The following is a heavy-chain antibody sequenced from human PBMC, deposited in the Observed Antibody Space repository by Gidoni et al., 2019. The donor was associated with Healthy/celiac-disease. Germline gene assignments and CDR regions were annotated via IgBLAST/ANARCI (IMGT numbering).Heavy chain of an antibody. CDR2: INPSGGST. V-gene: IGHV1-46*01. Sequence: QVQLVQSGAELKKPGVSVQVSCKESGYTFTSYYMHWVRQAPGQGLEWMGIINPSGGSTSYAQKFQGRVTMTRDTSTSTVYMELSSLRSEDTAVYYCASWIPTRSRAFDIWGQGTMVTVSS. J-gene: IGHJ3*02. D-gene: IGHD2-2*03. CDR3: ASWIPTRSRAFDI. CDR1: GYTFTSYY.